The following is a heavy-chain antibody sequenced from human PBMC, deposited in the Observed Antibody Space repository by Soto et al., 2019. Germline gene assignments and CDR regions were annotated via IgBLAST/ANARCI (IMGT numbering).Heavy chain of an antibody. CDR2: IDPSDSYT. Sequence: PGASQQISGEGSGCSFSRSWSRWERQMPGKGLEWMGRIDPSDSYTNYSPSFQGHVTISADKSISTAYLQWSSLKASDTAMYYCARRPSTVTTISGEHTDAFDIWGQGTMLTVSS. J-gene: IGHJ3*02. D-gene: IGHD4-17*01. CDR3: ARRPSTVTTISGEHTDAFDI. CDR1: GCSFSRSW. V-gene: IGHV5-10-1*01.